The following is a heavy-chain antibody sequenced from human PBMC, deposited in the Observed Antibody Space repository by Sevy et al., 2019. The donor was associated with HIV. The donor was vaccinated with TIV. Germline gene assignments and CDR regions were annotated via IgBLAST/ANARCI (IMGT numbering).Heavy chain of an antibody. CDR3: ARDNGIAAAGTSWFDP. J-gene: IGHJ5*02. CDR1: GGSISSYY. V-gene: IGHV4-59*01. Sequence: SETLSLTCTVSGGSISSYYWSWIRQPPGKGLEWIGYIYYSGSTNYNPSLKSRVTISVDTSKNQFSLKLSSVTAADTAVYYCARDNGIAAAGTSWFDPWGQGTLVTVSS. D-gene: IGHD6-13*01. CDR2: IYYSGST.